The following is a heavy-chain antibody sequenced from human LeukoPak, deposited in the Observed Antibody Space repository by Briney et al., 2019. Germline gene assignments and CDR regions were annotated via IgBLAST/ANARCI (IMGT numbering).Heavy chain of an antibody. CDR1: GYTFTGYY. V-gene: IGHV1-2*02. Sequence: ASVKVSCKASGYTFTGYYMNWVRQAPGQGLEWMGWINPNSGDTHYLQKFQGRVTVTRDRSISTAYMELSRLRSDDTAVYYCARDLANANFDCWGQGTLVTVSS. CDR3: ARDLANANFDC. J-gene: IGHJ4*02. CDR2: INPNSGDT.